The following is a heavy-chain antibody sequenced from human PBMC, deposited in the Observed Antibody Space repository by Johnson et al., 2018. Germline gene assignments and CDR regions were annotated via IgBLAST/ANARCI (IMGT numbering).Heavy chain of an antibody. CDR3: ARGKYNGGPTAVYGMDV. V-gene: IGHV4-4*07. D-gene: IGHD4-23*01. CDR1: GGSISNFY. Sequence: QVQLQESGPGLLKPSETLSLTCSASGGSISNFYWFWIRQPAGKGLEWIGRLYSSGTTKYNPSLKSRVTMSVDTFKNQFSLNLSSVTAADTAVDYCARGKYNGGPTAVYGMDVWGQGTTVTVSS. CDR2: LYSSGTT. J-gene: IGHJ6*02.